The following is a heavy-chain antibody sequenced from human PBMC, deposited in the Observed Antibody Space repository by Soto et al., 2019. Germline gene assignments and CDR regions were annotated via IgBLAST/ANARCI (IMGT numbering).Heavy chain of an antibody. CDR1: GFTFSSYA. CDR3: AKDVGIYDFWSGYYIFDY. J-gene: IGHJ4*02. D-gene: IGHD3-3*01. V-gene: IGHV3-23*01. CDR2: ISGSGGST. Sequence: PGGSLRLSCAASGFTFSSYAMSWVRQAPGKGLEWVSAISGSGGSTYYADSVKGRFTISRDNSKNTLYLQMNSLRAEDTAVYYCAKDVGIYDFWSGYYIFDYWGQGTLVTVSS.